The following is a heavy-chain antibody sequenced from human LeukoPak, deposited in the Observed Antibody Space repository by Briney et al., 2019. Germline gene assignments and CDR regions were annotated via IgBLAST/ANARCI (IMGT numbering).Heavy chain of an antibody. D-gene: IGHD3-22*01. Sequence: PGRSLRFSCAASGFTFNSYAMHWVRQAPGKELEWVALISYDGSNKYYADSVKGRFTISRDNSKNTLYLQMNSLRAEDTAVYYCARRGAYYDSSGYYDWGQGTLVTVSS. J-gene: IGHJ4*02. CDR2: ISYDGSNK. CDR3: ARRGAYYDSSGYYD. CDR1: GFTFNSYA. V-gene: IGHV3-30-3*01.